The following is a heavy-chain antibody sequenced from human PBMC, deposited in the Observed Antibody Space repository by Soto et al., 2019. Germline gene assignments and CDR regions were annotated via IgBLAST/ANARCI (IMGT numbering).Heavy chain of an antibody. CDR2: ISGSGGST. Sequence: GGSLRLSCAASGFTFSSYAMSWVRQAPGKGLEWVSAISGSGGSTYYADSVKGRFTISRDNSKNTLYLQMNSLRAEDTAVYYCAKEEEAGQGDPSFFDYWGQGTLVTVSS. J-gene: IGHJ4*02. D-gene: IGHD2-21*01. CDR3: AKEEEAGQGDPSFFDY. V-gene: IGHV3-23*01. CDR1: GFTFSSYA.